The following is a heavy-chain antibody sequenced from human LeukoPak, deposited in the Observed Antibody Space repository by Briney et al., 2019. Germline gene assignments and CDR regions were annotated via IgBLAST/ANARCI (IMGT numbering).Heavy chain of an antibody. CDR1: GYSISSGYY. CDR2: IYHSGST. CDR3: ARGRIGTYDRHAFDI. D-gene: IGHD1-26*01. V-gene: IGHV4-38-2*02. Sequence: MPSETLSLTCTVSGYSISSGYYWGWIRQPPGKGLEWIGSIYHSGSTYYNPSVKSRVTISVDTSKNQFSLNLSSVTAADTAVYYCARGRIGTYDRHAFDIWGQGTMVTVSS. J-gene: IGHJ3*02.